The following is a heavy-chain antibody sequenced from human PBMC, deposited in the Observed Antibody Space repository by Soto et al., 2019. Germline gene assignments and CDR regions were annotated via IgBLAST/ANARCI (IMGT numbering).Heavy chain of an antibody. CDR3: ATSYGSGSQAFDH. CDR1: GDTFSSYT. D-gene: IGHD3-10*01. V-gene: IGHV1-69*02. Sequence: QVHLVQSGPELKKPGSSVRVSCKASGDTFSSYTINWVRQAPGLGLEWMGRTIPILSMSNYALKFQGILTITADKSTSTAYMELSSLRSEDTAMYYCATSYGSGSQAFDHWGQGALVTVSS. CDR2: TIPILSMS. J-gene: IGHJ4*02.